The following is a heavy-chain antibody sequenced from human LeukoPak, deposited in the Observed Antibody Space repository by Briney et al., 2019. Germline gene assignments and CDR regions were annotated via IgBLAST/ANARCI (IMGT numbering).Heavy chain of an antibody. CDR2: INHSGST. CDR3: ARGLGKVAVAGTLRWFDP. V-gene: IGHV4-34*01. J-gene: IGHJ5*02. CDR1: GGSFSGHY. D-gene: IGHD6-19*01. Sequence: SETLSLTCAVYGGSFSGHYWSWIRQPPGKGLEWIGEINHSGSTNYSPSLKSRVTISVDTSKNQFSLKLSSVTAADTAVYYCARGLGKVAVAGTLRWFDPWGQGTLVTVSS.